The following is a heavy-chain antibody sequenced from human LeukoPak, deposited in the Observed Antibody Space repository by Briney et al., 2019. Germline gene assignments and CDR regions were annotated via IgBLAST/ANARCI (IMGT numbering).Heavy chain of an antibody. CDR3: ASDCSGGSCYSAYFDY. D-gene: IGHD2-15*01. CDR2: INHSGST. J-gene: IGHJ4*02. V-gene: IGHV4-34*01. CDR1: GGSFSGYY. Sequence: KPSETLSLTCAVYGGSFSGYYWSWIRQPPGKGLEWIGEINHSGSTNYNPSLKSRVTISVDTSKNQFSLKLSSVTAADTAVYYCASDCSGGSCYSAYFDYWGQGTLVTVSP.